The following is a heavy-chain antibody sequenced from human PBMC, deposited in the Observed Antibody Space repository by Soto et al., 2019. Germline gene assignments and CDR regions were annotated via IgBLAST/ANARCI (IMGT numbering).Heavy chain of an antibody. Sequence: QVQLVQSGAEVKKYGSSVKVSCKASGGTFSRYAISWVRQAPGQGLEWMGGITPMFGTANYAQKFQGRVTITADESTSTAYMELSSVRSDDTAVYYCAQTLGLAVAGPGRFDLWGRGTLVTVSS. CDR2: ITPMFGTA. CDR1: GGTFSRYA. J-gene: IGHJ2*01. V-gene: IGHV1-69*12. CDR3: AQTLGLAVAGPGRFDL. D-gene: IGHD6-19*01.